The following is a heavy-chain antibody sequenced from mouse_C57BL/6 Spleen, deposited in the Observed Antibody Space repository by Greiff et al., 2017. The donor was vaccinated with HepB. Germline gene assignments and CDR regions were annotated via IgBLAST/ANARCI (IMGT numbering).Heavy chain of an antibody. CDR1: GFTFSDYG. Sequence: EVMLVESGGGLVKPGGSLKLSCAASGFTFSDYGMHWVRQAPEKGLEWVAYISSGSSTIYYADTVKGRFTISRDNAKNTLFLQMTSLRSEDTAMYYCARQGSNLYMDYWGQGTSVTVSS. V-gene: IGHV5-17*01. CDR3: ARQGSNLYMDY. CDR2: ISSGSSTI. J-gene: IGHJ4*01. D-gene: IGHD2-5*01.